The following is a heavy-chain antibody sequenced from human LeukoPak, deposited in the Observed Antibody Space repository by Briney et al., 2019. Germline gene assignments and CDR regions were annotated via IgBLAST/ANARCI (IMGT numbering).Heavy chain of an antibody. Sequence: PGGSLRLSCAASGFTFSDYYMRWIRQAPGKGLEWVSYISSSGGTIYYADSVKGRITISRDNAKNSLYLQMNSLRAEDTAVYYCASLKGTYYYDSSGYYYVDYWGQGTLVTVSS. V-gene: IGHV3-11*04. CDR3: ASLKGTYYYDSSGYYYVDY. CDR1: GFTFSDYY. CDR2: ISSSGGTI. J-gene: IGHJ4*02. D-gene: IGHD3-22*01.